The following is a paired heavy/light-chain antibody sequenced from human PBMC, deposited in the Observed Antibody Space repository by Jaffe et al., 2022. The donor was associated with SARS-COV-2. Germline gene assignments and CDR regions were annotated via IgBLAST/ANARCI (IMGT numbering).Heavy chain of an antibody. CDR1: GVSIYSFY. V-gene: IGHV4-59*01. J-gene: IGHJ3*02. CDR2: VYYTGST. D-gene: IGHD1-1*01. CDR3: ARLQLGIRTFDI. Sequence: QAQLQESGPGLVKPSETLSLTCNVSGVSIYSFYWNWIRQPPGKGPEWIGSVYYTGSTNYNPSLKSRITMSIDTSKNQLSLSLRSVTAADTAVYFCARLQLGIRTFDIWGQGTMVTVSS.
Light chain of an antibody. CDR3: QVWDINSDQYV. Sequence: SYVLTQPPSVSVAPGQTAEITCGGKNIRNKSVHWYQQKPGQAPVLVVYDDSDRPSEIPERFSGSNSGNTATLTISRVEAGDEADYYCQVWDINSDQYVFGPGTKVTVL. V-gene: IGLV3-21*02. J-gene: IGLJ1*01. CDR2: DDS. CDR1: NIRNKS.